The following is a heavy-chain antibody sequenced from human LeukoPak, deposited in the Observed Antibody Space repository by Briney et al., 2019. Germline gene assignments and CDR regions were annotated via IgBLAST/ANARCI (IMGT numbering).Heavy chain of an antibody. CDR1: GFTFSSYA. CDR3: ARYYNSSFDNWFDP. D-gene: IGHD6-13*01. CDR2: ILYDGSNK. Sequence: GGSLRLSCAASGFTFSSYAMHWVRQAPGKGLEWVAVILYDGSNKYYADSVKGRFTISRDNSKNTLYLQMNSLRAEDTAVYYCARYYNSSFDNWFDPWGQGTLVTVSS. J-gene: IGHJ5*02. V-gene: IGHV3-30-3*01.